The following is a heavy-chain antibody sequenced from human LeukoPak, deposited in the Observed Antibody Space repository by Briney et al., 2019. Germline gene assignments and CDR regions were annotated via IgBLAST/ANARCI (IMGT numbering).Heavy chain of an antibody. Sequence: GGSLRLSCAASGFTFSNYWMHCVRQAPGKGLVWVSRIESDGTSTSYADSVKGRFTISRDNAKNTVYLQMNSLRAEDAAVYYCARSDWFDPWGQGTLVTVSS. J-gene: IGHJ5*02. CDR3: ARSDWFDP. CDR1: GFTFSNYW. CDR2: IESDGTST. V-gene: IGHV3-74*01.